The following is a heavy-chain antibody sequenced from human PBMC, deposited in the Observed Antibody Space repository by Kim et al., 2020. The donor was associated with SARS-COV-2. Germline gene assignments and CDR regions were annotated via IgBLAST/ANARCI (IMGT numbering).Heavy chain of an antibody. CDR2: IIPIFGTA. D-gene: IGHD3-10*01. V-gene: IGHV1-69*13. Sequence: SVKVSCKASGGTFSSYAISWVRQAPGQGLEWMGGIIPIFGTANYAQKFQGRVTITADESTSTAYMELSSLRSEDTAVYYCARESGSGTDDGYYYYYGMDVWGQGTTVTVSS. CDR3: ARESGSGTDDGYYYYYGMDV. J-gene: IGHJ6*02. CDR1: GGTFSSYA.